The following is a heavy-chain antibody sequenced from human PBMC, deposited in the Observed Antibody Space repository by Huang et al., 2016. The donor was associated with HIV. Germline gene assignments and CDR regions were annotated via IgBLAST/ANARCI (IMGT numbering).Heavy chain of an antibody. J-gene: IGHJ6*03. Sequence: QLPLVESGGGVVQPGRSLSLSCAASGFTFKKYAMHFVRQLPGRGLEGVALKAHNGRKKYDAESVKGPIIISRDNSRNTVSLQMNAMRPDDTAIYYCAKDSYNYEFVPGPTTYFYMDEWGRGTTVSVSS. D-gene: IGHD3-22*01. V-gene: IGHV3-30*18. CDR3: AKDSYNYEFVPGPTTYFYMDE. CDR1: GFTFKKYA. CDR2: KAHNGRKK.